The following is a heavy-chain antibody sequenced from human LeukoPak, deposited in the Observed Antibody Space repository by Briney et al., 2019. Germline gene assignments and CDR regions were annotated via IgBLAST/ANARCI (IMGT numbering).Heavy chain of an antibody. CDR3: ARGLRPTKGYYDFWSGHGSEYGMDV. CDR1: GFTFSSYS. V-gene: IGHV3-33*08. D-gene: IGHD3-3*01. J-gene: IGHJ6*02. CDR2: IWYDGSNK. Sequence: PGGSLRLSCAASGFTFSSYSMNWVRQAPGKGLEWVAVIWYDGSNKYYADSVKGRFTISRDNSKNTLYLQMNSLRAEDTAVYYCARGLRPTKGYYDFWSGHGSEYGMDVWGQGTTVTVSS.